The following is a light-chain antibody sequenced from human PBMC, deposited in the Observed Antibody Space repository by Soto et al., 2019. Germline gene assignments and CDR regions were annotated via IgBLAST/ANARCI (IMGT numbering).Light chain of an antibody. J-gene: IGKJ1*01. Sequence: EIVLTQSPATLSLSPGERANLSCRASQSVSSYLAWYQQRPGQAPRLLIYDASNRATGIPARFSGSGSGTDFTLTIGSLEPEDFAVYFCQKRSSWPPTCGQGNKGDIK. V-gene: IGKV3-11*01. CDR3: QKRSSWPPT. CDR2: DAS. CDR1: QSVSSY.